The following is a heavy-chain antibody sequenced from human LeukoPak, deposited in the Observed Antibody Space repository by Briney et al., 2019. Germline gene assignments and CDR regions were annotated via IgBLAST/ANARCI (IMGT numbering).Heavy chain of an antibody. CDR3: AKEGDLVGVNHVDY. CDR1: GFTFSSYA. J-gene: IGHJ4*02. D-gene: IGHD3-16*01. V-gene: IGHV3-48*01. CDR2: ISSSSSTI. Sequence: GGSLRLSCAASGFTFSSYAMSWVRQAPGKGLEWVSYISSSSSTIYYADSVKGRFTISRDNAKNSLYLQMNSLRAEETAVYYCAKEGDLVGVNHVDYWGQGTLVTVSS.